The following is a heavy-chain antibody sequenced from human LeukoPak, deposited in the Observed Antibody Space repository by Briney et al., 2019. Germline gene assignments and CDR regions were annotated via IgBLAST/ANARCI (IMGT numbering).Heavy chain of an antibody. J-gene: IGHJ4*02. D-gene: IGHD2-15*01. CDR3: ARADCSGGSCSPDY. CDR1: GYTFTAYY. Sequence: ASVKVSCKASGYTFTAYYMHWVRQAPGQGLEWMGWINPNSGGTNYAQKFQGRVTMTRDTSISTAYMELSRLRSDDTAVYYCARADCSGGSCSPDYWGEGTLVTVSS. V-gene: IGHV1-2*02. CDR2: INPNSGGT.